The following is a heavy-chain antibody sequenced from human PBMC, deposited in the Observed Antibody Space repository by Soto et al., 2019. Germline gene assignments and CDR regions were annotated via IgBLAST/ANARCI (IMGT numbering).Heavy chain of an antibody. J-gene: IGHJ4*02. Sequence: VQLVESGGDLVQPGGSLRLSCAASGFTFSSYEMNWVRQARGKGLEWVSYISSTGTSMDYADSVKGRFTISRDNAKNSLHLQLNSLRDEDTAVYYCARETHFIDYWGQGTLVSVSA. CDR2: ISSTGTSM. V-gene: IGHV3-48*03. CDR1: GFTFSSYE. CDR3: ARETHFIDY.